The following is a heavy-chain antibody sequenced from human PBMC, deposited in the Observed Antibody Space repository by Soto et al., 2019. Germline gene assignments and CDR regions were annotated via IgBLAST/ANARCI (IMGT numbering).Heavy chain of an antibody. CDR3: TAEGLGYCSSTSCRT. CDR2: IKSKTDGGTT. D-gene: IGHD2-2*01. Sequence: GGSLRLSCAASGFTFSNAWMNWVRQAPGKGLEWVGRIKSKTDGGTTDYAAPVKGRFTISRDDSKNTLYLQMNSLKTEDTAVYYCTAEGLGYCSSTSCRTWGQGTLVTVSS. J-gene: IGHJ4*02. CDR1: GFTFSNAW. V-gene: IGHV3-15*07.